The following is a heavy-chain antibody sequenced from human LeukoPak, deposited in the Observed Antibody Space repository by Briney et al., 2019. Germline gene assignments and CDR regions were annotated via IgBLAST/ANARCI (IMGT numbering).Heavy chain of an antibody. CDR1: GGSISSKSYY. J-gene: IGHJ4*02. Sequence: SETLSLTCTVSGGSISSKSYYWGWIRQSPGKGLEWIGSIYDSGSTYYNPSLKSRVTISVDTSKNQFSLKLSSVTATDTALYYCARGYYHVLTGHPKNFDYWDQGILVTVSS. CDR3: ARGYYHVLTGHPKNFDY. D-gene: IGHD3-9*01. CDR2: IYDSGST. V-gene: IGHV4-39*01.